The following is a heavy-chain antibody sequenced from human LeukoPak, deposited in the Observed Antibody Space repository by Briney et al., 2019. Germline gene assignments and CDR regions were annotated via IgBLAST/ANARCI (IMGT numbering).Heavy chain of an antibody. CDR3: TLYNF. D-gene: IGHD2-2*02. Sequence: GASVKVSCKASGYTFTGYYMHWVRQAPGQGLEWMGWINPNSGGTNYAQKFQGRVTITRDTSASTAYMELSSLRYDDMAVYYCTLYNFWGQGTLVTVSS. J-gene: IGHJ4*02. CDR1: GYTFTGYY. CDR2: INPNSGGT. V-gene: IGHV1-2*02.